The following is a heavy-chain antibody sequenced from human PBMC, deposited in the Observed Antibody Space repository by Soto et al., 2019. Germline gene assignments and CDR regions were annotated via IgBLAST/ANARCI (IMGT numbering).Heavy chain of an antibody. D-gene: IGHD3-3*01. V-gene: IGHV2-26*01. CDR2: IFSNDEK. CDR1: GFSLSNARMG. Sequence: QVTLKESGPVLVKPTETLTLICTVSGFSLSNARMGVSWIRQPPGKALEWLAHIFSNDEKSYSTSLKSRLTISKDTSKSQVVLTMTNMDPVDTATYYCARLGYYDFWSGYLFYYMDVWGKGTTVTVSS. CDR3: ARLGYYDFWSGYLFYYMDV. J-gene: IGHJ6*03.